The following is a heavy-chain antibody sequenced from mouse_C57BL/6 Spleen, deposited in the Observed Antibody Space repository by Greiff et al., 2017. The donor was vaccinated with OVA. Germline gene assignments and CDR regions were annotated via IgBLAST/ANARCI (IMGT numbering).Heavy chain of an antibody. J-gene: IGHJ2*01. CDR1: GYSITSGYY. CDR2: ISYDGSN. CDR3: ARGGDYFDY. Sequence: EVQLQQSGPGLVKPSQSLSLTCSVTGYSITSGYYWNWIRQFPGNKLEWMGYISYDGSNNYNPSLKNLISITRDTSKNQFFLKLNSVTTEDTATYYCARGGDYFDYWGQGTTLTVSS. V-gene: IGHV3-6*01.